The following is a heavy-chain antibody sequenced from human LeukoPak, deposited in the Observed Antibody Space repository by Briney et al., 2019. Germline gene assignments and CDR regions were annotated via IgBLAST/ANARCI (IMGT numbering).Heavy chain of an antibody. CDR2: ISSSSSYI. V-gene: IGHV3-21*01. Sequence: PGGSLRLSCAASGFTFSSYSMNWVRQAPGKGLEWVSSISSSSSYISYADSVKDRFTISRDNAKNSLYLQMNSLRAEGTAVYYCAREGLYSSSWESDYWGQGTLVTVSS. D-gene: IGHD6-13*01. J-gene: IGHJ4*02. CDR1: GFTFSSYS. CDR3: AREGLYSSSWESDY.